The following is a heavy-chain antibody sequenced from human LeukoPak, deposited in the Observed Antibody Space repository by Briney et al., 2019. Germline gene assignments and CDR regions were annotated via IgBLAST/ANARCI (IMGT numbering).Heavy chain of an antibody. CDR2: INHSGST. V-gene: IGHV4-34*01. CDR1: GGSFSGYY. Sequence: SETLSLTCAVYGGSFSGYYWSWIRQPPGKGLEWIGEINHSGSTNYNPSLKSRVTISVDTSKNQFPLKLSSVTAADTAVYYCARAAGGIQLWNNWFDPWGQGTLVTVSS. J-gene: IGHJ5*02. CDR3: ARAAGGIQLWNNWFDP. D-gene: IGHD5-18*01.